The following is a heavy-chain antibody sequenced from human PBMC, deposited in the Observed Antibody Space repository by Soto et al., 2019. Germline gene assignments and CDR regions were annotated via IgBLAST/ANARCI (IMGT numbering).Heavy chain of an antibody. J-gene: IGHJ6*03. CDR2: IYYSGST. Sequence: SETLSLTCTVSGGSISSYYWSWIRQPPGKGLELIGYIYYSGSTNYNPSLKSRVTISVDTSKNQFSLKLSSVTAADTAVYYCARADSSSWYENYMDVWGKGTTVTVSS. CDR3: ARADSSSWYENYMDV. CDR1: GGSISSYY. D-gene: IGHD6-13*01. V-gene: IGHV4-59*01.